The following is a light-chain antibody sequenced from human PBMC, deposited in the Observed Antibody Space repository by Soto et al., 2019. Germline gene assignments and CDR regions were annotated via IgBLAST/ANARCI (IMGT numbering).Light chain of an antibody. V-gene: IGKV2-28*01. Sequence: DIVMTQSPLSLPVTPGEPASISCRSSQSLLHSNGYNYLDWYLQKPGQSPQLLIYLGSNRAPGVADRSTGSGSGTDFTLKCSRVEAEDVGVYYCMQALQTPLTFGPGTKVDIK. J-gene: IGKJ3*01. CDR2: LGS. CDR3: MQALQTPLT. CDR1: QSLLHSNGYNY.